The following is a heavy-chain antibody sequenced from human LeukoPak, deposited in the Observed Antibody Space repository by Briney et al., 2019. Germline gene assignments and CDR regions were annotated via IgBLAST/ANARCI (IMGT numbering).Heavy chain of an antibody. CDR1: GFTFSSYS. J-gene: IGHJ4*02. D-gene: IGHD2-2*01. Sequence: GGSLRLSCAASGFTFSSYSMNWVRQAPGKGLEWVSSISSSSSYIYYADSVKGRFTISRDNAKNSLYLQMNSLRAEDTAVYYCARGYCSSTSCPLGYWGQGTLVTVSS. V-gene: IGHV3-21*01. CDR2: ISSSSSYI. CDR3: ARGYCSSTSCPLGY.